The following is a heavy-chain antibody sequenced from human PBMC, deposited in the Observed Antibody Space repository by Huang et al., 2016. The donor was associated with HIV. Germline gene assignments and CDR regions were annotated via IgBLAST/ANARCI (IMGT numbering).Heavy chain of an antibody. CDR3: ARDRRHCSGGSCYYSDY. J-gene: IGHJ4*01. Sequence: QVQLQESGPGLVKPSATLSLTCSVSGGSISSHYWSWIRRPPGKGLEWIGSIYYSGFSNYGPSVNSRVFISVDTSRNQFALKLSSVTAADTAVYYCARDRRHCSGGSCYYSDYWGHGTLVTVSS. CDR2: IYYSGFS. CDR1: GGSISSHY. V-gene: IGHV4-59*11. D-gene: IGHD2-15*01.